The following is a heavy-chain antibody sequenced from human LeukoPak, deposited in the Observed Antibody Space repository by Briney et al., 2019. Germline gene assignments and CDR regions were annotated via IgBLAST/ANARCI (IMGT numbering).Heavy chain of an antibody. CDR1: GGSIGSYY. CDR2: IYTSGST. CDR3: ARARYYYDSSSSHFDY. D-gene: IGHD3-22*01. J-gene: IGHJ4*02. Sequence: SGTLSLTCTVSGGSIGSYYWSWIRQPAGKGLEWIGRIYTSGSTNYYPSLKSRGTMSVDTSKNQFSLKQSSVTAADTAVYYCARARYYYDSSSSHFDYWGQGTLVTVSS. V-gene: IGHV4-4*07.